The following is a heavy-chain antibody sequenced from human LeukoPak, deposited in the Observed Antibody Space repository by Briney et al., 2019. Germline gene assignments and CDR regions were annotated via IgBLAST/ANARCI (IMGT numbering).Heavy chain of an antibody. CDR2: FDPEDGEI. CDR1: RHTLTELS. CDR3: ATIGGVTPDY. D-gene: IGHD3-16*01. J-gene: IGHJ4*02. Sequence: ASVKVSCKVSRHTLTELSIHWVRQAPGKGLEWMGGFDPEDGEIIYAQNLEGRVIMTEDTSRDTAYMELSSLRSEDTAVYYYATIGGVTPDYWGQGTQVTVSS. V-gene: IGHV1-24*01.